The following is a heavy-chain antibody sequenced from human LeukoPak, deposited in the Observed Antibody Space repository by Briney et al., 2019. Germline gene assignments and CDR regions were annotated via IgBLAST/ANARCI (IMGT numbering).Heavy chain of an antibody. J-gene: IGHJ3*01. V-gene: IGHV4-39*01. CDR3: ACLSASTGLLCFYV. CDR1: RGPIRTSSYY. CDR2: IDYNGIT. D-gene: IGHD3-16*01. Sequence: SETLSLTCTVSRGPIRTSSYYWGWIRQPPGKGLEWVGTIDYNGITTYSPSLKNRLTISVDTSKNMFSLGLRSVTATDTAMYFWACLSASTGLLCFYVWGQGTMVTVSS.